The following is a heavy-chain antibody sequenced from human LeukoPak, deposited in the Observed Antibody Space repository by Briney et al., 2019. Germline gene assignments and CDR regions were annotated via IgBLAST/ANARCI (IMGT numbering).Heavy chain of an antibody. Sequence: ASVKVSCKASGYTFTSYDINWVRQATGQGLEWMGWVNPNSGNTGYAQKFQGRVTMTRNTSISTAYMELSSLRSEDTAVYYCARGGGSSWYVAYYYYGMDVWGQGTTVTVSS. CDR2: VNPNSGNT. CDR1: GYTFTSYD. D-gene: IGHD6-13*01. CDR3: ARGGGSSWYVAYYYYGMDV. J-gene: IGHJ6*02. V-gene: IGHV1-8*01.